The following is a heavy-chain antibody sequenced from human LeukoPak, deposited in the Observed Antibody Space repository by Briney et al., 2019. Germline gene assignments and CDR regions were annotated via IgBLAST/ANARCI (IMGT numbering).Heavy chain of an antibody. CDR3: ARRGYYDSKRAFDI. Sequence: PSETLSLTCAVYGGSFSGYYWSWVRQPPGKGVEWVGEINNSGSTKYNTSLKSRVTISVETSKNQFSLKLSSVTAADTAVYYCARRGYYDSKRAFDIWGQGTMVTVSS. CDR1: GGSFSGYY. J-gene: IGHJ3*02. D-gene: IGHD3-22*01. CDR2: INNSGST. V-gene: IGHV4-34*01.